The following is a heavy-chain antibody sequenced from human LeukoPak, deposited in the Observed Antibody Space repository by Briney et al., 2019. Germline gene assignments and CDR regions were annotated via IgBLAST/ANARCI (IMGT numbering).Heavy chain of an antibody. D-gene: IGHD1-26*01. CDR1: GFTFSSYW. Sequence: GGSLRLSCAASGFTFSSYWMNWVRQAPGRGLEWVANIKQDGNEKYYVDSVKGRFSISRDNAKNSLYVQMDSLRAEDTAVYYCAKEGAYPILPYDSWGQGALVTVSS. CDR2: IKQDGNEK. J-gene: IGHJ5*01. CDR3: AKEGAYPILPYDS. V-gene: IGHV3-7*01.